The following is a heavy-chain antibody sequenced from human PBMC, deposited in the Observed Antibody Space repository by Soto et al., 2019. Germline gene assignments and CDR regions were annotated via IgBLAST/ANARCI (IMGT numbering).Heavy chain of an antibody. CDR2: IKQDGSEK. CDR3: AGDPNPSVVAY. D-gene: IGHD2-21*01. J-gene: IGHJ4*02. Sequence: EVQLVESGGGLVQPGGSLRLSCAASGFIFSSYWMTWVRQAPGKGLEWVANIKQDGSEKSYVDSVKGRFTISIDNAKNSLYLQIISVGAEDTAVYFCAGDPNPSVVAYWGKGTLVTVSS. CDR1: GFIFSSYW. V-gene: IGHV3-7*01.